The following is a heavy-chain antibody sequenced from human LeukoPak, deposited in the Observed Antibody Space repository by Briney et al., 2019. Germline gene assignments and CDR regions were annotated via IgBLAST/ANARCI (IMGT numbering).Heavy chain of an antibody. CDR2: INHSGST. CDR1: GGSFSGYY. D-gene: IGHD3-10*01. J-gene: IGHJ6*03. Sequence: PSETLSLTCAVYGGSFSGYYWSWIRQPPGKGLEWIGEINHSGSTNYNPSLKSRVTISVDTSKNQFSLKLSSVTAADTAVYYCARGVLWFHYYMDVWGKGTTVTVSS. CDR3: ARGVLWFHYYMDV. V-gene: IGHV4-34*01.